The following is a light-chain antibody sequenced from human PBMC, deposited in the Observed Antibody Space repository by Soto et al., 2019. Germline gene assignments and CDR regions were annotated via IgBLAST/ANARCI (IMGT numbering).Light chain of an antibody. CDR1: SSDVGGYDY. CDR2: DVT. CDR3: CSYAGNSLV. Sequence: QSALTQPRSVSRSPGQSVTISCTGTSSDVGGYDYVSWHQQHPGKAPKVMIYDVTKRPSGVPDRFSGSKSGNTASLTISGLQAEDEADYYCCSYAGNSLVFGTGTKLTVL. V-gene: IGLV2-11*01. J-gene: IGLJ1*01.